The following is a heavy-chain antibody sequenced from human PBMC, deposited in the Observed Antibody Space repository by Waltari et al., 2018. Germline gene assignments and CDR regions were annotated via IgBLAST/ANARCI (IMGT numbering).Heavy chain of an antibody. CDR1: GFPFGNYW. D-gene: IGHD1-7*01. V-gene: IGHV3-7*04. Sequence: EVQLVESGGGLVQPGGSLRLSCAASGFPFGNYWMSWVRQAPWKGLEWFANINQDGSTQNSSDSVKGRFTISRDNADNSLYLQLNSLRAEDTAFYYCARVVSRTRQFDPWGQGTLVTVSP. CDR2: INQDGSTQ. J-gene: IGHJ5*02. CDR3: ARVVSRTRQFDP.